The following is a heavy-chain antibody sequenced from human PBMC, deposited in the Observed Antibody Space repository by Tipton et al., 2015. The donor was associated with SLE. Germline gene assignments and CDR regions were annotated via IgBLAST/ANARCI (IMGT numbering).Heavy chain of an antibody. J-gene: IGHJ4*02. V-gene: IGHV3-66*02. Sequence: GSLRLSCAASGFTVSSNYMSWVRQALGKGLEWVSVIYSGGSTYYADSVKGRFTISRDNSKNTLYLQMNSLRAEDTAVYYCARKGSTVTSFDYWGQGTLVTVSS. CDR2: IYSGGST. CDR1: GFTVSSNY. D-gene: IGHD4-17*01. CDR3: ARKGSTVTSFDY.